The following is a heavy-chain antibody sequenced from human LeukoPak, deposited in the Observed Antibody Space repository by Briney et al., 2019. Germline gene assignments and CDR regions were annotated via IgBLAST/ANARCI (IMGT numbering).Heavy chain of an antibody. Sequence: SETLSLTCAVYGGSFSGYYWSWIRQPPGKGLEWIGEINHSGSTNYNPSLKSRVTISVDTSKNQFSLKLSSVTAADTAVYYCARGCPGERWLQFPFDYWGQGTLVTVSS. CDR2: INHSGST. CDR3: ARGCPGERWLQFPFDY. V-gene: IGHV4-34*01. CDR1: GGSFSGYY. D-gene: IGHD5-24*01. J-gene: IGHJ4*02.